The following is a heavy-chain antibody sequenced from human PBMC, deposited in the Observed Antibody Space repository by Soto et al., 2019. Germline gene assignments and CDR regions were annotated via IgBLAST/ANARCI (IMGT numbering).Heavy chain of an antibody. J-gene: IGHJ4*02. CDR2: INPIGGST. CDR1: GYTFTSYY. CDR3: ARDDNIVVVPAAIPRY. V-gene: IGHV1-46*01. Sequence: ASVKVSCKASGYTFTSYYMHWVLQAPGQGLEWMGIINPIGGSTSYAQKFQGRVTMTRDTSTSTVYMELSSLRSEDTAVYYCARDDNIVVVPAAIPRYWGQGTLVTVSS. D-gene: IGHD2-2*02.